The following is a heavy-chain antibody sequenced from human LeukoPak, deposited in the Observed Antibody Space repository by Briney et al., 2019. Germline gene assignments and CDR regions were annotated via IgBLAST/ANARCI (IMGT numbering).Heavy chain of an antibody. CDR2: IYYSGST. J-gene: IGHJ4*02. CDR1: GGSISSSSYY. D-gene: IGHD6-13*01. V-gene: IGHV4-39*01. Sequence: SETLSLTCTVSGGSISSSSYYWGWIRQPGWIRQPPGKGLEWIGSIYYSGSTYYNPSLKSRVTISVDTSKNQFSLKLSSATAADTAVYYCARLSPLGSSTYYFDYWGQGTLVTVSS. CDR3: ARLSPLGSSTYYFDY.